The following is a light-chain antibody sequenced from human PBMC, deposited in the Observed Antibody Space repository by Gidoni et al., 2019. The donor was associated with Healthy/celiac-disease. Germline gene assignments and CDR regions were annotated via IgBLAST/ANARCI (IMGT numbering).Light chain of an antibody. Sequence: KRSTGTLSLAPGVRATLPCRASQSVSSYLAWYQQKPGQAPRPLIYDASNRTTGIPARFRGSGSGTDFTLTISILEPEDYDVYNCQQRSNWPPGSTFXGXTKVEIK. J-gene: IGKJ4*01. CDR3: QQRSNWPPGST. V-gene: IGKV3-11*01. CDR2: DAS. CDR1: QSVSSY.